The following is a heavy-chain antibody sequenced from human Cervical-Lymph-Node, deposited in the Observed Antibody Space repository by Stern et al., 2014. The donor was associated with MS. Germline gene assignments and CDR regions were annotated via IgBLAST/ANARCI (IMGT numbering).Heavy chain of an antibody. Sequence: VKLVESGGGVVQPGRSLRLSCAASGFTFSSYGMHWVRQAPGKGLEWVAVISYDGSNKYYADSVKGRFTISRDNSKNTLYLQMNSLRAEDTAVYYCAKGYSSSWYNDAFDIWGQGTMVTVSS. CDR1: GFTFSSYG. CDR3: AKGYSSSWYNDAFDI. D-gene: IGHD6-13*01. V-gene: IGHV3-30*18. J-gene: IGHJ3*02. CDR2: ISYDGSNK.